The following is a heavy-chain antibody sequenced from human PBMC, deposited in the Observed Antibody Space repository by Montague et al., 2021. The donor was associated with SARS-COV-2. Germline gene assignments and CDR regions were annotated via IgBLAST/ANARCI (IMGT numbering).Heavy chain of an antibody. CDR3: ARAPPISAVSSPRRNQFFFDS. V-gene: IGHV3-23*01. CDR1: GFTFSSSA. J-gene: IGHJ4*02. CDR2: ISGGGVST. Sequence: SLRLSCAASGFTFSSSAMSWVRQAPGKGLEWVSTISGGGVSTYYADSVKGRFTISRDNSKNTLYLQMNSLRAEDTAVYYCARAPPISAVSSPRRNQFFFDSWAREPWSPSPQ. D-gene: IGHD2-2*01.